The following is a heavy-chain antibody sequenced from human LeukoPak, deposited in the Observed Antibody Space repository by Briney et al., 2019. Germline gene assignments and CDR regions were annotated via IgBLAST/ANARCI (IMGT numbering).Heavy chain of an antibody. CDR2: IKQDGSEK. Sequence: PGGSLRLSCAASGFTFSSYWMTWVRQAPGKGLEWVANIKQDGSEKYYVDSVKGRFTISRDSAENSLYLQMNSLRAEDTAVHYCARGITVIRGVFSLDYWGQGTLVTVSS. CDR3: ARGITVIRGVFSLDY. D-gene: IGHD3-10*01. J-gene: IGHJ4*02. CDR1: GFTFSSYW. V-gene: IGHV3-7*04.